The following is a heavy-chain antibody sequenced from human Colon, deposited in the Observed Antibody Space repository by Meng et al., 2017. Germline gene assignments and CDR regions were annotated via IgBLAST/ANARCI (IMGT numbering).Heavy chain of an antibody. J-gene: IGHJ6*02. CDR3: ARPDFYYNGMDV. Sequence: GGSLRLSCAASGFTFSTYDMNWVRQAPGKGLEWVASISRNSGDIYYADSVKGRFTISRSNSKNSLYLEMISLRAEDTAVYYCARPDFYYNGMDVWGQGTMVTVSS. CDR2: ISRNSGDI. V-gene: IGHV3-21*01. CDR1: GFTFSTYD.